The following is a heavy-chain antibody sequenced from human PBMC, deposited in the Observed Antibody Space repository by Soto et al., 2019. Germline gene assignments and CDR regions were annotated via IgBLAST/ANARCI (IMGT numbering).Heavy chain of an antibody. CDR2: ISAYNGNT. V-gene: IGHV1-18*04. CDR1: GYTFTSYG. Sequence: ASVKVSCKASGYTFTSYGISWVRQAPGQGLEWMGWISAYNGNTNYAQKLQGRVTMTTDTSTSTAYMELRSLRSDDTAVYYCARERRAHYYDSSGYYLDYWGKGTMVTGSS. CDR3: ARERRAHYYDSSGYYLDY. D-gene: IGHD3-22*01. J-gene: IGHJ4*02.